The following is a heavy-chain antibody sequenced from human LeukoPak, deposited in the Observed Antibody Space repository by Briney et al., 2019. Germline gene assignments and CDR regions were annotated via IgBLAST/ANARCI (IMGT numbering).Heavy chain of an antibody. V-gene: IGHV3-7*01. Sequence: GGSLRLSCAASGFTFSSYGMHWVRQAPGKGLEWVANIKPDGGEKYYVDSVKGRFTISRDNAKDSLYLQLRIPRVEDTAVYYCAREGPFYYDKSGFLDSWGQGALVTVSS. J-gene: IGHJ4*02. CDR3: AREGPFYYDKSGFLDS. CDR1: GFTFSSYG. D-gene: IGHD3-22*01. CDR2: IKPDGGEK.